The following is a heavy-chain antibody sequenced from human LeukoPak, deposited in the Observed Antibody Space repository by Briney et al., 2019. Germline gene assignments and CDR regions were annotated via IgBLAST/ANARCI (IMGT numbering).Heavy chain of an antibody. V-gene: IGHV3-7*01. CDR1: GFTFSAFW. CDR2: IKVDGTEK. D-gene: IGHD4-11*01. CDR3: ARGGRNIDS. Sequence: GESLRLSCAASGFTFSAFWMSWVRQAPGKGLEWVANIKVDGTEKNYVDSVKGRLTISRDNAKNSLYLQMNSLRTEDAAVYYCARGGRNIDSWGQGTLVTVSS. J-gene: IGHJ4*02.